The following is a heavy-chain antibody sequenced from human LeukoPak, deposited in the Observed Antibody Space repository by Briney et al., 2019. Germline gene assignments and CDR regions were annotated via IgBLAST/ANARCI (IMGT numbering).Heavy chain of an antibody. CDR1: GFTFNNYA. CDR2: ISFDGDNK. CDR3: ARSKYSSLYYGMDV. J-gene: IGHJ6*02. D-gene: IGHD6-13*01. V-gene: IGHV3-30-3*01. Sequence: GRSLRLSCAASGFTFNNYAIHCVRQAPGKGLEWVAVISFDGDNKYYVDSVKGRFTISRDNSKNMLYLQMSSLRAEDTALYYCARSKYSSLYYGMDVWGQGTTVTVSS.